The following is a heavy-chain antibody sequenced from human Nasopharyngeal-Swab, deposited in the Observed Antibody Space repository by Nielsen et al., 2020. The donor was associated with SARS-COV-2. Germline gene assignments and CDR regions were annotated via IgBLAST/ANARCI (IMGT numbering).Heavy chain of an antibody. Sequence: ASVKVSCKASGYTFTSYYMHWVRRAPGQGLVWMGIINPSGGSTSYAQSFQGRVTMTRDTSTSTVYMKLSSLTSEDTAVYYCARDYGGEGDYYYGMDVWGQGTTVTVSS. J-gene: IGHJ6*02. D-gene: IGHD4-23*01. CDR2: INPSGGST. CDR1: GYTFTSYY. V-gene: IGHV1-46*01. CDR3: ARDYGGEGDYYYGMDV.